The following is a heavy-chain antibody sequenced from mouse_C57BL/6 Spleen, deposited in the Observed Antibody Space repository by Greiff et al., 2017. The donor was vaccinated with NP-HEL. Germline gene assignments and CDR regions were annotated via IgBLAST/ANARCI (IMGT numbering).Heavy chain of an antibody. Sequence: EVQVVESGGGLVKPGGSLKLSCAASGFTFSDYGMHWVRQAPEKGLEWVAYISSGSSTIYYADTVKGRFTISRDNAKNTLFLQMTSLRSEDTAMYYCANDGDYAMDYWGQGTSVTVSS. D-gene: IGHD2-3*01. V-gene: IGHV5-17*01. CDR1: GFTFSDYG. J-gene: IGHJ4*01. CDR3: ANDGDYAMDY. CDR2: ISSGSSTI.